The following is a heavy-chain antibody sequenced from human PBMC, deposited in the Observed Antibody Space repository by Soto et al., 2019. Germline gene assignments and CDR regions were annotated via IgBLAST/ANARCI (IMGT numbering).Heavy chain of an antibody. CDR2: IYYSGST. J-gene: IGHJ4*02. CDR1: GGSVSSGSYY. CDR3: ARGLGHGQLVLHYYFDY. V-gene: IGHV4-61*01. D-gene: IGHD6-6*01. Sequence: SETLSLTCTVSGGSVSSGSYYWSWIRQPPGKGLEWIGYIYYSGSTNYNPSLKSRVTISVDTSKNQFSLKLSSVTAADTAVYYCARGLGHGQLVLHYYFDYWGQGTLVTVPQ.